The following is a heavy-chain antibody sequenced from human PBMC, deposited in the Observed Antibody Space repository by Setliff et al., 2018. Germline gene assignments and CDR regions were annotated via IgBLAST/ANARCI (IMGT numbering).Heavy chain of an antibody. V-gene: IGHV4-4*07. J-gene: IGHJ5*02. CDR1: GGSISSYY. CDR3: ARDREGVVTAKMVAGWFDP. Sequence: PSETLSLTCTVSGGSISSYYWSWIRQPAGKGLEWIGRIYTSGSTNYNPSLKSRVTMSVDTSKNQFSLKLSSVTAADTAVCYCARDREGVVTAKMVAGWFDPWGQGTLVTVSS. CDR2: IYTSGST. D-gene: IGHD2-21*02.